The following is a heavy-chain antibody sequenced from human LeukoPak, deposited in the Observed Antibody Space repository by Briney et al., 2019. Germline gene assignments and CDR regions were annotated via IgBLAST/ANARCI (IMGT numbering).Heavy chain of an antibody. D-gene: IGHD5-18*01. CDR2: IWYDGSNK. V-gene: IGHV3-33*01. Sequence: GGSLRLSCAASGFTFSSYGMHWVRRAPGKGLERVAVIWYDGSNKYYADSVKGRFTISRDNSKNTLYLQMNSLRAEDTAVYYCARDSESGYSYGASLHYWGQGTLVTVSS. J-gene: IGHJ4*02. CDR1: GFTFSSYG. CDR3: ARDSESGYSYGASLHY.